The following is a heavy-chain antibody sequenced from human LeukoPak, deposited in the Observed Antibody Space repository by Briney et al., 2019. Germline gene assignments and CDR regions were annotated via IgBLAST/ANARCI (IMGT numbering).Heavy chain of an antibody. D-gene: IGHD4-17*01. CDR3: ARADVGYGDYGSTYYYYYYYMDV. CDR2: INSDGSST. CDR1: GFTFSSYW. J-gene: IGHJ6*03. V-gene: IGHV3-74*01. Sequence: GGSLRLSCAASGFTFSSYWMHWVRQAPGMGLVWVSRINSDGSSTSYADSVKGRFTISRDNAKNTLYLQMNSLGAEDTAVYYCARADVGYGDYGSTYYYYYYYMDVWGKGTTVTVSS.